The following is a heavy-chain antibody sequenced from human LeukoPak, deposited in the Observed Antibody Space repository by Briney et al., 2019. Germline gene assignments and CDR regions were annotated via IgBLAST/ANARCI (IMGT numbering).Heavy chain of an antibody. D-gene: IGHD4-17*01. Sequence: SETLSLTCSVSGGSITTSSYYWGWIRQSPEKGLEWIGSIYYTGGTYYSPSLKSRVTISVDTSKNQFSLKLSSVTAADTAVYYCATPPSVYGDHVGVNWGQGTLVTVSS. CDR1: GGSITTSSYY. V-gene: IGHV4-39*07. J-gene: IGHJ4*02. CDR3: ATPPSVYGDHVGVN. CDR2: IYYTGGT.